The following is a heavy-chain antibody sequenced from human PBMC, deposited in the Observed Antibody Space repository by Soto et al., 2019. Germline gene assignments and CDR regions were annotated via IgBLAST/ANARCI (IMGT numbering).Heavy chain of an antibody. CDR2: IYPGDSDT. J-gene: IGHJ6*02. Sequence: GESLKISCKVSGYSFTSHWIAWVRQMPGKGLEWMGIIYPGDSDTRYSPSFQGQVTISVDKSIRTAYLQWSSLKASDTAIYYCARISATGIGHYYYYGLDVWGQGTTVTVSS. V-gene: IGHV5-51*01. D-gene: IGHD6-13*01. CDR3: ARISATGIGHYYYYGLDV. CDR1: GYSFTSHW.